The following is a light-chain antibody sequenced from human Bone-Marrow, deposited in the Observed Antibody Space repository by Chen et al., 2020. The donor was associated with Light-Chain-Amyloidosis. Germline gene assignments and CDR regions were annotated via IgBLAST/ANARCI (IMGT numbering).Light chain of an antibody. V-gene: IGLV6-57*01. CDR3: ESYQGSSQGV. J-gene: IGLJ3*02. CDR1: SGSIATNY. Sequence: FMLTQPHSVSESPGKTVIISCTRSSGSIATNYVQWYQQRPGSSPTTVIYEDDQRPSGVPDRFAGSSDRSSNSASLIVSGLKTEDEADYFCESYQGSSQGVFGGGTKLTVL. CDR2: EDD.